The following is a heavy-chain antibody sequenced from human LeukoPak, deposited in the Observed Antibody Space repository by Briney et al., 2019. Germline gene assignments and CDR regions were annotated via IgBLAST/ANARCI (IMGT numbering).Heavy chain of an antibody. CDR3: ARTRRIYSGYELFDY. CDR2: IYTSGST. Sequence: SETLSLTCTVSGGSISSYYWSWIRQPAGKGLEWIGRIYTSGSTNYNPSLKSRVTMSVDTSKNQFSLKLSSVTAADTAVYYCARTRRIYSGYELFDYWSQGTLVTVSS. V-gene: IGHV4-4*07. J-gene: IGHJ4*02. D-gene: IGHD5-12*01. CDR1: GGSISSYY.